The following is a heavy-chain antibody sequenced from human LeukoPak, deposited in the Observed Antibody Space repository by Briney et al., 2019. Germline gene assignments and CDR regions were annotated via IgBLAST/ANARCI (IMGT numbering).Heavy chain of an antibody. CDR2: FDPEDGET. Sequence: ASVKVSCKVSGYTLTELSRHWVRQAPGKGLEWIGGFDPEDGETIYAQKFQGRVTMTEDTSTDTAYMDLSSLRSEDTAVYYCATVTIFGVVTPRGFDPWAREPWSPSPQ. CDR1: GYTLTELS. D-gene: IGHD3-3*01. J-gene: IGHJ5*02. V-gene: IGHV1-24*01. CDR3: ATVTIFGVVTPRGFDP.